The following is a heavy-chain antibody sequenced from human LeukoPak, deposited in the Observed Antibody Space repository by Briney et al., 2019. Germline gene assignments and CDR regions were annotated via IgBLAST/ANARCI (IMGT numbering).Heavy chain of an antibody. V-gene: IGHV3-21*01. CDR1: GFTFSKHG. CDR2: ISSSGAYI. Sequence: GGSLRLSCEGSGFTFSKHGLNWVRQAPGKGLEWVSSISSSGAYIYYADSLQGRFTISRDNAKNSLYLQMNSLRAEDTAVYYCARTRSVHMVATPGTFDYWGQGTLVTVSS. CDR3: ARTRSVHMVATPGTFDY. J-gene: IGHJ4*02. D-gene: IGHD5-12*01.